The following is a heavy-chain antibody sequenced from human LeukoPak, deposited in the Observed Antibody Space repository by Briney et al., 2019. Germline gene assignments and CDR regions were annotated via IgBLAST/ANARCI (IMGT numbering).Heavy chain of an antibody. V-gene: IGHV1-69*05. CDR1: GGTFSSYA. CDR3: AANKYCTNGVCYFKAFDI. Sequence: ASVKVSCKASGGTFSSYAISWVRQAPGQGLEWMGGTIPIFGTANYAQKFQGRVTITTDESTSTAYMELSSLRSEDTAVDYCAANKYCTNGVCYFKAFDIWGQGTMDTVPS. D-gene: IGHD2-8*01. J-gene: IGHJ3*02. CDR2: TIPIFGTA.